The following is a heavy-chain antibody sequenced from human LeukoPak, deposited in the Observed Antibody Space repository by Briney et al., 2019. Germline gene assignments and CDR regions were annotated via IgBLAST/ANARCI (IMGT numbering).Heavy chain of an antibody. Sequence: SETLSLTCTVSGASINNYYWSWIRQPAGKGLEWIGYIYYSGSTNYNPSLKSRVTISVDTSKNQFSLKLSSVTAADTAVYYCASESRDGYNTRGFDLWGRGTLVTVSS. V-gene: IGHV4-59*01. CDR3: ASESRDGYNTRGFDL. D-gene: IGHD5-24*01. CDR2: IYYSGST. J-gene: IGHJ2*01. CDR1: GASINNYY.